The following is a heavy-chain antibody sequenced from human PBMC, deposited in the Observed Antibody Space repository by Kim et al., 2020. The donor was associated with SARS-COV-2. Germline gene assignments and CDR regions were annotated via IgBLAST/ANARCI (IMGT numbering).Heavy chain of an antibody. D-gene: IGHD3-3*01. J-gene: IGHJ3*02. V-gene: IGHV4-4*07. CDR1: GGSISSYY. Sequence: SETLSLTCTVSGGSISSYYWSWIRQPAGKGLEWIGRIYTSGSTNYNPSLKSRVTMSVDTSKNQFSLKLSSVTAADTAVYYCARDNPDTEYYDFWSGYYTGPIGDAFDIWGQGTMVTVSS. CDR2: IYTSGST. CDR3: ARDNPDTEYYDFWSGYYTGPIGDAFDI.